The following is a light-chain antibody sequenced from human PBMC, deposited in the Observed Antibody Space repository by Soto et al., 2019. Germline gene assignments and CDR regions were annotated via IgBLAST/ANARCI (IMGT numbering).Light chain of an antibody. J-gene: IGLJ2*01. CDR2: GNT. CDR1: SSNIGANFD. CDR3: ATWDSDVSYVV. V-gene: IGLV1-40*01. Sequence: QSVLTQPPSVFGAPGQRVTISCTGSSSNIGANFDVHWYHQLPGTAPKLLIYGNTNRPSGVPDRFSGSKSGASASLAITGLQAEDDADYFCATWDSDVSYVVFGGGTKLTVL.